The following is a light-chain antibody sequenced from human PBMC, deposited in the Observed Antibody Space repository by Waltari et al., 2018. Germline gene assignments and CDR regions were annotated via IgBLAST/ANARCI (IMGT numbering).Light chain of an antibody. CDR3: NSYAGSNDFV. Sequence: QSALTQPPSAFGSPGQSVTISCTGTSSDVGGYNYVSWYQQHPRKAPILMIYEVTKRPTGSPSRFSAAKSSNTASLTVFGLQAENEADYYCNSYAGSNDFVFGTGTKVTVL. J-gene: IGLJ1*01. V-gene: IGLV2-8*01. CDR2: EVT. CDR1: SSDVGGYNY.